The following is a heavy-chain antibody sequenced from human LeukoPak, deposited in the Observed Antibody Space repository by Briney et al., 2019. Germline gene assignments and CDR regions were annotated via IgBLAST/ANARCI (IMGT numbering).Heavy chain of an antibody. CDR3: ARDGRGYSYGYGFDD. V-gene: IGHV3-30-3*01. D-gene: IGHD5-18*01. CDR2: ISYDGNNK. CDR1: GFTFNTFA. J-gene: IGHJ4*02. Sequence: GGSLRLPCAASGFTFNTFAMHWGRQAPGKGLEWVAVISYDGNNKYYADSVKGRVTISRENSNNTLFLQMTSLRVEDTAVYYCARDGRGYSYGYGFDDWGQGALVTVSS.